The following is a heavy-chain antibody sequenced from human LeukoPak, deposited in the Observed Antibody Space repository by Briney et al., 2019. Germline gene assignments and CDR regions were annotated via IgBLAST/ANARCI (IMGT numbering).Heavy chain of an antibody. Sequence: PGGSLRLSCETSGFTFSSYWMTWVRQAPGKGLEWVANIKEDGGEAYYVGSVKGRFTVSRDNSKNTLYLQMNSLRSDDTAVYYCAKGSTSSGSLVDYWGQGTLVTVSS. CDR3: AKGSTSSGSLVDY. J-gene: IGHJ4*02. D-gene: IGHD1-26*01. CDR2: IKEDGGEA. V-gene: IGHV3-7*03. CDR1: GFTFSSYW.